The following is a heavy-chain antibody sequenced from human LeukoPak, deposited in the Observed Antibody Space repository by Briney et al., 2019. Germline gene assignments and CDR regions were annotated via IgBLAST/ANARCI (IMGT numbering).Heavy chain of an antibody. CDR1: GFIFSTYG. CDR3: ATSSPRNYFDH. V-gene: IGHV3-33*01. D-gene: IGHD1-14*01. J-gene: IGHJ4*02. CDR2: IWYDGSQR. Sequence: GGSLRLSCVASGFIFSTYGLHWVRQSPGRGLEWVAVIWYDGSQRYYADSVKGRFTIFRDDSQNTIYLQMDSLRAEDTAVYYCATSSPRNYFDHWGQGTLVTVSS.